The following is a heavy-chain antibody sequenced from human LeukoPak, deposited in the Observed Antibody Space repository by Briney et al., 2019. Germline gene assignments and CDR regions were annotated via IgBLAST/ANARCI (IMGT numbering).Heavy chain of an antibody. D-gene: IGHD2-2*01. CDR1: AFTFSSYW. CDR3: ARDQLGYCSSTSCYGVYYYYYGMDV. V-gene: IGHV3-7*01. CDR2: IKQDGSEK. J-gene: IGHJ6*02. Sequence: GGSLRLSCAASAFTFSSYWKSWVRQAPGKGLEWVANIKQDGSEKYYVDSVKGRFTISRDNAKNSLYLQMNSLRAEDTAVYYCARDQLGYCSSTSCYGVYYYYYGMDVWGQGTTATVSS.